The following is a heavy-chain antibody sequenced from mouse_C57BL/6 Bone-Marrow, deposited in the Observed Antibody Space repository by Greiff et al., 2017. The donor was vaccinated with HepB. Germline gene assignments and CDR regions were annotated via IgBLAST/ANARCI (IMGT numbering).Heavy chain of an antibody. D-gene: IGHD2-1*01. Sequence: EVKLMESGGGLVQPGGSLKLSCAASGFTFSDYYMYWVRQTPENRLEWVAYISNGGGSTYYPDTVKGRFTISRDNAKNTLYLQMSRLKSEDTAMYYCARVFYCGNYGFAYWGQGTLVTVSA. V-gene: IGHV5-12*01. CDR2: ISNGGGST. J-gene: IGHJ3*01. CDR3: ARVFYCGNYGFAY. CDR1: GFTFSDYY.